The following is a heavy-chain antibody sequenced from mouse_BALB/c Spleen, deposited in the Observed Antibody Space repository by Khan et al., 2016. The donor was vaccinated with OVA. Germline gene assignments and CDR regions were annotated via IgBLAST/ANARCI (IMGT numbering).Heavy chain of an antibody. V-gene: IGHV3-2*02. CDR3: ARGNYYGYYFDY. D-gene: IGHD1-1*01. J-gene: IGHJ2*01. CDR2: ISYSGGP. CDR1: GYSITSGYA. Sequence: EVQLQESGPGLVKPSQSLSLTCTVTGYSITSGYAWNWIRQFPGNKLEWMGYISYSGGPSYNPSLKSRISITRDTSKNKFFLQLNSVTTEDTATYDCARGNYYGYYFDYWGQGTPLTVSS.